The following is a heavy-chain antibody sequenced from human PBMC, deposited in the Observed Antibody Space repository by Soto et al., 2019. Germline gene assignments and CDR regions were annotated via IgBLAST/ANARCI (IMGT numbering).Heavy chain of an antibody. V-gene: IGHV3-30*18. CDR3: AKDLSEDYDSSGYYYQGMDV. D-gene: IGHD3-22*01. J-gene: IGHJ6*02. Sequence: GGSLRLSCAASGFTFSSYGMHWVRQAPGKGLEWVAVISYDGSNKYYADSVKGRFTISRDNSKNTLYLQMNGLRAEDTAVYYCAKDLSEDYDSSGYYYQGMDVWGQGTTVTVSS. CDR1: GFTFSSYG. CDR2: ISYDGSNK.